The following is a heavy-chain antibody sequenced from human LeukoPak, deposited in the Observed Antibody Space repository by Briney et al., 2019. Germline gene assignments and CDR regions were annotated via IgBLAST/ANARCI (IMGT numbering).Heavy chain of an antibody. D-gene: IGHD6-13*01. V-gene: IGHV5-51*01. CDR3: ARLGSSSWYWVNNNWFDP. J-gene: IGHJ5*02. Sequence: GESLKISCKGSGYSFTTYWIGWVRQMPGKGLEWMGIIYPGDSDTRYSPSFQGQVTISADKSISTAYLQWSSLKASDTAMYYCARLGSSSWYWVNNNWFDPWGQGTLVTVSS. CDR1: GYSFTTYW. CDR2: IYPGDSDT.